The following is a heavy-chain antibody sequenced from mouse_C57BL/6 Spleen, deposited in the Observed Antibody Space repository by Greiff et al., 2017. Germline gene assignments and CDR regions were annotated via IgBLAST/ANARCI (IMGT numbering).Heavy chain of an antibody. CDR3: ARGSHGYYFDY. V-gene: IGHV1-69*01. J-gene: IGHJ2*01. D-gene: IGHD6-1*01. CDR1: GYTFTSYW. CDR2: IDPSDSYT. Sequence: VQLQQPGAELVMPGASVKLSCKASGYTFTSYWMHWVKQRPGQGLEWIGEIDPSDSYTNYNQKFKGKSTLTVDKSSSTAYMQLSSLTSEYSAVYYCARGSHGYYFDYWGQGTTLTVSS.